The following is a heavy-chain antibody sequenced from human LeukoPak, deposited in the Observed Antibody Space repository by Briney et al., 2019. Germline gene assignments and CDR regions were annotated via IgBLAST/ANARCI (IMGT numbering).Heavy chain of an antibody. J-gene: IGHJ4*02. CDR3: ARKYSSSWIDY. V-gene: IGHV4-59*01. CDR2: IYYSGST. D-gene: IGHD6-13*01. Sequence: KPSGTLSLTCTVSGGSISSYYWSWIRQPPGKGLEWIGYIYYSGSTNYNPSLKSRVTISVDTSKNQFSLKLSSVTAADTAVYYCARKYSSSWIDYWGQGTLVTVSS. CDR1: GGSISSYY.